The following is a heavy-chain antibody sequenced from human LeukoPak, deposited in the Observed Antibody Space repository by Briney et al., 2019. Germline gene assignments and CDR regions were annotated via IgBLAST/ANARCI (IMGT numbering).Heavy chain of an antibody. D-gene: IGHD2-21*01. J-gene: IGHJ4*02. CDR1: GRSISSYY. CDR3: ARHRFASPLDS. V-gene: IGHV4-59*08. Sequence: PSETLSLTRTVSGRSISSYYWSWIRQPPGKGLEWIVYIFYTGDSNHNPPFKSRVSISLNTSKAQISLKLYSVTAADTAVYYCARHRFASPLDSWGQGTLVTVSS. CDR2: IFYTGDS.